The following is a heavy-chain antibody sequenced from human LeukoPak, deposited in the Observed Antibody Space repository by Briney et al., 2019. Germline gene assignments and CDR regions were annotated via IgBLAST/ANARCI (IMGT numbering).Heavy chain of an antibody. V-gene: IGHV3-30*02. CDR2: IRYDGSNK. CDR1: GFTFSSFG. J-gene: IGHJ5*02. D-gene: IGHD3-10*01. CDR3: AKDYSKTSYYGSGTYYRPNWFDP. Sequence: TGRSLRLSCAAAGFTFSSFGMHWVRQAPGKGLEWVAFIRYDGSNKYYADSVKGRFTISRDNSKNTLYLQMNSLRAEDTAVYYCAKDYSKTSYYGSGTYYRPNWFDPWGQGTLVTVSS.